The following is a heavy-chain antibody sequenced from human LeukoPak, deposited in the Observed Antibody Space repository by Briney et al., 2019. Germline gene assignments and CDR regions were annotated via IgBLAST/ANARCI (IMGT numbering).Heavy chain of an antibody. CDR3: ARGGGGQQLVQTFDY. CDR1: DASISSDNYY. V-gene: IGHV4-61*01. J-gene: IGHJ4*02. CDR2: IYYSGST. Sequence: SETLSLTCTVSDASISSDNYYWSWIRQPPGKGLEWIGYIYYSGSTNYNPSLKSRVTISVDTSKNQFSLKLSSVTAADTAVYYCARGGGGQQLVQTFDYWGQGTLVTVSS. D-gene: IGHD6-13*01.